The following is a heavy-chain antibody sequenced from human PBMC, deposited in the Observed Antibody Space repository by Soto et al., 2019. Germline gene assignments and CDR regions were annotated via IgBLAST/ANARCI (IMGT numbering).Heavy chain of an antibody. Sequence: GESLKISCNGSGYSFTSYWISWVRQMPGKGLEWMGRIDPSDSYTNYSPSFQGHVTISADKSISTAYLQWSSLKASDTAMYYCASAYYYDSSGYSPFDIWGQGTMVTVSS. CDR3: ASAYYYDSSGYSPFDI. J-gene: IGHJ3*02. CDR2: IDPSDSYT. D-gene: IGHD3-22*01. V-gene: IGHV5-10-1*01. CDR1: GYSFTSYW.